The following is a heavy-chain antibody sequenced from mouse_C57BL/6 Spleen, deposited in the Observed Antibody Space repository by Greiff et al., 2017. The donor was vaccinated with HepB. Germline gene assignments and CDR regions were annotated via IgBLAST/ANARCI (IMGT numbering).Heavy chain of an antibody. CDR3: AREGVMRGYFDV. D-gene: IGHD2-2*01. J-gene: IGHJ1*03. V-gene: IGHV1-26*01. CDR2: INPNNGGT. Sequence: EVQLQQSGPELVKPGASVKISCKASGYTFTDYYMNWVKQSHGKSLEWIGDINPNNGGTSYNQKFKGKATLTVDKSSSTAYMELRSLTSEDSAVYYCAREGVMRGYFDVWGTGTTVTVSS. CDR1: GYTFTDYY.